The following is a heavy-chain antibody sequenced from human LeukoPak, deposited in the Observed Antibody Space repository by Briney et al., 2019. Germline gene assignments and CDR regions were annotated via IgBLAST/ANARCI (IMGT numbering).Heavy chain of an antibody. CDR3: ARGVGYYDSSGYFSWFDP. Sequence: SETLSLTCTVSGYSISSGYYWGWIRQPPGKGLEWIGSIYHSGSTYYNPSLKSRVTISVDTSKNKVSLKLSSVTAADTAVYYCARGVGYYDSSGYFSWFDPWGQGTLVTVSS. V-gene: IGHV4-38-2*02. CDR1: GYSISSGYY. D-gene: IGHD3-22*01. CDR2: IYHSGST. J-gene: IGHJ5*02.